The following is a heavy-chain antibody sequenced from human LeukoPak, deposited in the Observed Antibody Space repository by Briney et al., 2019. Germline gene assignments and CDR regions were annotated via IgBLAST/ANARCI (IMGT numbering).Heavy chain of an antibody. J-gene: IGHJ4*02. CDR1: GFTFSSYA. V-gene: IGHV3-23*01. D-gene: IGHD3-10*01. CDR2: ISGSGGST. Sequence: GGSLRPSCAASGFTFSSYAMSWVRRAPGKGLEWVSAISGSGGSTYYADSVKARFTISRDNPKNPLYLQMNSLRAEDTPVYYCAKVGYGSGGYYGFMAYCGQPTLVTVSS. CDR3: AKVGYGSGGYYGFMAY.